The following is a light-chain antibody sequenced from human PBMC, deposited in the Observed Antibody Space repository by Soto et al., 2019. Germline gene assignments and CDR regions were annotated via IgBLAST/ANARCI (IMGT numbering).Light chain of an antibody. CDR1: QSVTSSF. CDR3: QQYGSTPYT. CDR2: GAS. Sequence: EIVLTQSPGTLSLSPGERAALSCRASQSVTSSFLAWYQQKPGQAPRLVIYGASIRATGIPDRFSGGGSGTDFTLTISRLEPEDFAVFYCQQYGSTPYTFGQGTKLEIK. V-gene: IGKV3-20*01. J-gene: IGKJ2*01.